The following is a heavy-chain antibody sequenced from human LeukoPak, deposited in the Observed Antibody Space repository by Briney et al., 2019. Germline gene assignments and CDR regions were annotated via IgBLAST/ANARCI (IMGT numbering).Heavy chain of an antibody. V-gene: IGHV1-69*13. J-gene: IGHJ4*02. Sequence: ASVKVSCKASGGTFSSYAISWVRQAPGQGLEWMGRIIPIFGTANYAQKFQGRVTITADESTSTAYMEQSSLRSEDTAVYYCAREGLVVVHLDYWGKGTLVTVSS. D-gene: IGHD3-22*01. CDR3: AREGLVVVHLDY. CDR2: IIPIFGTA. CDR1: GGTFSSYA.